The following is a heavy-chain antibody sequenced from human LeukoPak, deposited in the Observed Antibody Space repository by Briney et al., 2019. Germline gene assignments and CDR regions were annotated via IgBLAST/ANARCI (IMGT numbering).Heavy chain of an antibody. CDR1: GFTFSSYG. D-gene: IGHD2-15*01. CDR3: ARDREYCSGTNCYSVARGYSYGMDV. Sequence: AGGSLGLSCAASGFTFSSYGMHWVRQAPGKGLEWVAVIWYDGSNKYYADSVKGRFTISRDNSKNTLYLQMNSLRVEDTAVYYCARDREYCSGTNCYSVARGYSYGMDVWGQGTTVTVSS. J-gene: IGHJ6*02. CDR2: IWYDGSNK. V-gene: IGHV3-33*01.